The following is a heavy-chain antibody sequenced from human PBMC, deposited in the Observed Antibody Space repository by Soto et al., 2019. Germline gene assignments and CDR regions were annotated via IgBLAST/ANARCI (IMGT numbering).Heavy chain of an antibody. CDR1: GFTFSSYG. J-gene: IGHJ5*02. V-gene: IGHV3-33*01. D-gene: IGHD2-15*01. CDR2: IWYDGSNK. CDR3: VASRAAGTNWFDP. Sequence: QVQLVESGGGVVQPGRSLRLSCAASGFTFSSYGMHWVRQAPGKGLEWVAVIWYDGSNKYYADSVKGRFTISRDNSKNTLYLQMNSLRAEDTAVYYCVASRAAGTNWFDPWGQGTLVTVSS.